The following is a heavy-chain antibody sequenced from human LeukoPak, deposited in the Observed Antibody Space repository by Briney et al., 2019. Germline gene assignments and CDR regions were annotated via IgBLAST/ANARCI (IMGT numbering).Heavy chain of an antibody. Sequence: SETLSLTCAVYGGSFSGYYWSWIRQPPGKGLEWIGEINHSGSTNYNPSLKSRVTISVDTSKNQFSLKLSSVTAADTAVYYCARARVSGYCSGGGCYSPGRVHGYFDLWGRGTLVTVSS. CDR2: INHSGST. CDR1: GGSFSGYY. D-gene: IGHD2-15*01. CDR3: ARARVSGYCSGGGCYSPGRVHGYFDL. J-gene: IGHJ2*01. V-gene: IGHV4-34*01.